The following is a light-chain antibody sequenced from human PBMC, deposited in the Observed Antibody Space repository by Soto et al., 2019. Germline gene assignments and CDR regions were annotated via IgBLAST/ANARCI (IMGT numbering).Light chain of an antibody. Sequence: DILLTQSPATLSLSPGDSATLSCRGSQSVSSYLAWYQQKTGQAPRLLTYDASNTANGIPARFCGSGSWTAFTLTISSLEPADFAVYYCQQRSNWRPITFGQGTRLEIK. CDR3: QQRSNWRPIT. CDR2: DAS. CDR1: QSVSSY. J-gene: IGKJ5*01. V-gene: IGKV3-11*01.